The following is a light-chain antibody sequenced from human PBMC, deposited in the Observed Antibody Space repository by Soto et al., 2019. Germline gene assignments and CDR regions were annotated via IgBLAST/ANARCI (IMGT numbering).Light chain of an antibody. CDR1: SSVVGGYNL. J-gene: IGLJ1*01. CDR3: SSYTSSSNYV. V-gene: IGLV2-14*01. Sequence: QSALAQPAPVSGSPGQSITISCTGTSSVVGGYNLVSWYQQHPGKAPKLMIYEVSNRPSGVSNRFSGSKSGNTASLTISGLQAEDEADYYCSSYTSSSNYVFGTGTKVTVL. CDR2: EVS.